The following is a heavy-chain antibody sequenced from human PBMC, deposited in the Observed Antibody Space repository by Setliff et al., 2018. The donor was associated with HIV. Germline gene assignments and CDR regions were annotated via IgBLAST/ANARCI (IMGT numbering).Heavy chain of an antibody. CDR3: AKDKSYHDYIWGSSVLAY. D-gene: IGHD3-16*01. CDR1: GFTFSDYD. V-gene: IGHV3-30*02. Sequence: SLRLSCAASGFTFSDYDIHWVRQAPGKGLEWVAFMRYDGSNKDYADSVKGRFTISRDNSKNTLFLQMNSLRPEDTAIYYCAKDKSYHDYIWGSSVLAYWGQGTLVTVSS. CDR2: MRYDGSNK. J-gene: IGHJ4*02.